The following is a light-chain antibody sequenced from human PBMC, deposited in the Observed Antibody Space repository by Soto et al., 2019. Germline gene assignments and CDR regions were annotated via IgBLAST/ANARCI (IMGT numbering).Light chain of an antibody. Sequence: QSVLAQPPSVSGAPGQRVTISCAGSSSNIGAGFDVHWYQQLPGTAPKLLIYGDYNRPSGVPDRFSASKSGTSASLAITGLRAEDEADYYCQSYDSSLSGYVFGTGTKVTVL. J-gene: IGLJ1*01. CDR2: GDY. CDR1: SSNIGAGFD. V-gene: IGLV1-40*01. CDR3: QSYDSSLSGYV.